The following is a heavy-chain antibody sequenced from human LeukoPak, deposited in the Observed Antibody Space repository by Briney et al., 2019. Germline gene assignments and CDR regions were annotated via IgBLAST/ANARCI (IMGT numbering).Heavy chain of an antibody. V-gene: IGHV3-48*03. CDR2: ISSSGSTI. CDR3: ARRGSDDAFDI. D-gene: IGHD2-15*01. Sequence: PGGSLRLSCAASGFTFSGYEMNWVRQAPGKGLEWVSYISSSGSTIYYADSVKGRFTISRDNAKNSLYLQTNSLRAEDTAVYYCARRGSDDAFDIWGQGTVVTVSS. CDR1: GFTFSGYE. J-gene: IGHJ3*02.